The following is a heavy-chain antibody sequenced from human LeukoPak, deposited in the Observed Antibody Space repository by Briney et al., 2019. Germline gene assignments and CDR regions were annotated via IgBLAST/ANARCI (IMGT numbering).Heavy chain of an antibody. V-gene: IGHV4-39*01. D-gene: IGHD3-3*01. CDR3: ALMFWSGYSPLLYPDS. CDR1: AGSISSSSYY. J-gene: IGHJ4*02. CDR2: IYYGGST. Sequence: SETLSLTCTVSAGSISSSSYYWGWIRQPPGKGLEWIGSIYYGGSTYSNPSLRRRVAISVATSKNPCSLKLSSLTAADTAVYYCALMFWSGYSPLLYPDSWGQGTLVTVSS.